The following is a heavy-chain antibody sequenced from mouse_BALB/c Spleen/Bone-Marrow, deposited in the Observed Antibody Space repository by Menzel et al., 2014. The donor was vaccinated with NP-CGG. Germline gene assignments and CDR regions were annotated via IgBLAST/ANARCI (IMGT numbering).Heavy chain of an antibody. CDR3: ARKDYRYDYFDY. CDR1: GFSLTSYD. V-gene: IGHV2-4-1*01. D-gene: IGHD2-14*01. CDR2: IWSGGGT. J-gene: IGHJ2*01. Sequence: VQGVESGPGLVQPSQSLSITCTVSGFSLTSYDVRWVRQSPGKGLEWLGGIWSGGGTDYDAAFISRLNITKDNSKSQVFFKMNSLRADDTAIYFCARKDYRYDYFDYWGQGTTLTVSS.